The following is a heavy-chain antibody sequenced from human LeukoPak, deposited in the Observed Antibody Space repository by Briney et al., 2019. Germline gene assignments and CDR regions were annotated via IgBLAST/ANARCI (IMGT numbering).Heavy chain of an antibody. D-gene: IGHD3-22*01. CDR3: ARGRVSSSTYYSTYYYYFYMDV. CDR2: IYTSGST. V-gene: IGHV4-59*10. J-gene: IGHJ6*03. Sequence: RTSETLSLTCAVYGGSFSGYYWSWIRQPAGKGLEWIGRIYTSGSTNYNPSLKSRVTMSVDTSKNQFSLKLSSVTAADTAVYYCARGRVSSSTYYSTYYYYFYMDVWGKGTTVTVSS. CDR1: GGSFSGYY.